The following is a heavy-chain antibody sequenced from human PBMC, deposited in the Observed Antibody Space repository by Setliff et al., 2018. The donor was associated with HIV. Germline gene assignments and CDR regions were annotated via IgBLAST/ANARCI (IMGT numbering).Heavy chain of an antibody. V-gene: IGHV1-18*01. CDR2: ISGHSDNM. J-gene: IGHJ4*02. CDR1: GYTLTTYG. CDR3: ARGWELNV. D-gene: IGHD1-26*01. Sequence: ASVKVSCKASGYTLTTYGITWVRQVPGLGLEWMGWISGHSDNMKFARKLQDRFIRTLDDSTSTAHMELTRLTSDYTAVYYCARGWELNVWGQGALVTVSS.